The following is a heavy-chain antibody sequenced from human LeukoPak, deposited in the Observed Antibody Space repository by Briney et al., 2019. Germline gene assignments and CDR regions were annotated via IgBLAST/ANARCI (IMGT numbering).Heavy chain of an antibody. Sequence: SETLSLTCTVSHSSINSAYYWGWVRQPPGKALEWIGNIFYSGSTYYSPSLKSRVTISLDTSRNQFSLKLNSVTAADTAVYYCAKSNGYGLIDIWGQGTMVTVSS. CDR2: IFYSGST. J-gene: IGHJ3*02. V-gene: IGHV4-38-2*02. CDR3: AKSNGYGLIDI. CDR1: HSSINSAYY. D-gene: IGHD3-10*01.